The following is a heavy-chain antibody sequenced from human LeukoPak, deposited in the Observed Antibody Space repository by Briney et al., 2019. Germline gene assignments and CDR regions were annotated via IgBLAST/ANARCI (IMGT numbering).Heavy chain of an antibody. D-gene: IGHD3-22*01. V-gene: IGHV3-11*04. Sequence: NSGGSLRLSCAASGFTFSDYYMTWIRQAPGKGLEWVSYITSSATTYYADSVKGRFTISRDNAKTSLYLQMNSLRAEDTAVYYCARDLYRIVVVPHYFDYWGQGTLVTVSS. J-gene: IGHJ4*02. CDR3: ARDLYRIVVVPHYFDY. CDR1: GFTFSDYY. CDR2: ITSSATT.